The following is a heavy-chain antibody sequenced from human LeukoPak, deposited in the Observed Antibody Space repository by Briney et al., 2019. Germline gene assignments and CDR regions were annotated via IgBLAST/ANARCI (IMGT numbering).Heavy chain of an antibody. J-gene: IGHJ4*01. CDR3: ASPPLDYGDHSIDY. D-gene: IGHD4-17*01. V-gene: IGHV4-39*01. CDR1: GGSISSSSYY. Sequence: PSQTLSLTCTVSGGSISSSSYYWGWIRQPPGKGLQWIGSIYYRGNTYYTPSLKSRVTISVDTSKNQFSLKLSSVTAADTAVYYCASPPLDYGDHSIDYWGHGTLVTVSS. CDR2: IYYRGNT.